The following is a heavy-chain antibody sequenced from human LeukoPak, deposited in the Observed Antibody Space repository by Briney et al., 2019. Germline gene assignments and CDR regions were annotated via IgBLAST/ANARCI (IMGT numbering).Heavy chain of an antibody. CDR3: ASTGARYYYDSSGYYSFDY. CDR2: ISGSVGST. J-gene: IGHJ4*02. V-gene: IGHV3-23*01. D-gene: IGHD3-22*01. CDR1: GFTFSSYA. Sequence: GGSLRLSCAASGFTFSSYAMSWVRQAPGKGLEWVSAISGSVGSTYYADSVKGRCTISRDNSKNTLYLQMNSLRAEDTAVYYCASTGARYYYDSSGYYSFDYWGQGTLVTVSS.